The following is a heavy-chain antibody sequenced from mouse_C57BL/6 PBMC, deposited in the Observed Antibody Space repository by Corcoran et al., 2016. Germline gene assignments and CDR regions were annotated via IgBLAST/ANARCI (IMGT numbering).Heavy chain of an antibody. CDR3: AIGDFYDSRFFAY. V-gene: IGHV9-3*01. CDR1: GYTFTTYG. CDR2: INTYSGVP. J-gene: IGHJ3*01. D-gene: IGHD2-4*01. Sequence: QIQLVQSGPELKKPGETVKISCKASGYTFTTYGMSWVKQAPGKGLKWMGWINTYSGVPTYADDFKGRFAFSLETSASTAYLQINNLKNEDTATYFCAIGDFYDSRFFAYWGQGTVVTVSA.